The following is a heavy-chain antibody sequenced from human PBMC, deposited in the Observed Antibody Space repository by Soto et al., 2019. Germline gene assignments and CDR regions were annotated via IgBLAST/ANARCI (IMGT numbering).Heavy chain of an antibody. CDR2: IYYSGST. CDR1: GGSISSYY. V-gene: IGHV4-59*01. D-gene: IGHD4-17*01. CDR3: ATLLDDYGDYALTAFGY. Sequence: SETLSLTCTFSGGSISSYYWSWIRQPPGKGLEWIGYIYYSGSTNYNPSLKSRVTISVDTSKNQFSLKLSSVTAADTAVYYCATLLDDYGDYALTAFGYWGQGTLVTVS. J-gene: IGHJ4*02.